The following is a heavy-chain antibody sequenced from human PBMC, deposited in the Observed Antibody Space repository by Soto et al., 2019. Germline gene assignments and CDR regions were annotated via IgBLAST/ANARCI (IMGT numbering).Heavy chain of an antibody. J-gene: IGHJ1*01. Sequence: SMRLSCSASGFTFNSYWMSWVRQSPGKGLEWVANIKQDGSEQYYVGSVKGRFTISRDNAKNSLYLQINSLRAEDTAVYYCARSPQRGKGSPCTV. CDR3: ARSPQ. CDR2: IKQDGSEQ. CDR1: GFTFNSYW. V-gene: IGHV3-7*03.